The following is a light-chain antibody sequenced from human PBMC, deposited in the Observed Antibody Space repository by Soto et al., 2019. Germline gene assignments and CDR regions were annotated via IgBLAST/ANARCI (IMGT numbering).Light chain of an antibody. CDR2: WAS. J-gene: IGKJ4*01. CDR3: QQYYSTPFT. V-gene: IGKV4-1*01. Sequence: DIVMTQSPDSLAVSLGERATINCKSSQSVLYTSNNKNYLTWYQQKPGQPPKLLIYWASTRESGVPDRFSGSGSGPDFTLTISGLQAEDVAVYYCQQYYSTPFTFGGGTKVEIK. CDR1: QSVLYTSNNKNY.